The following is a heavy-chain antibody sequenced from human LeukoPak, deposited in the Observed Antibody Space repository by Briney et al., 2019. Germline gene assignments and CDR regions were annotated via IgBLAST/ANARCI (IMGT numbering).Heavy chain of an antibody. CDR1: GFTFGSYW. V-gene: IGHV3-74*01. Sequence: PGGSLRLSCAASGFTFGSYWMHWVRQVPGKGLVWVSRINPDGGGTDYADSVKGRFTISRDNAKNTLYLQMNSLRAEDTAVYYCARGLERAFFDYWGQGTLVTVSS. CDR3: ARGLERAFFDY. CDR2: INPDGGGT. D-gene: IGHD1-1*01. J-gene: IGHJ4*02.